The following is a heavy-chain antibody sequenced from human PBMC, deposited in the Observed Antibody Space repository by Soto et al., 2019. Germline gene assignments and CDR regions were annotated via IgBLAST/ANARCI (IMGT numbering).Heavy chain of an antibody. CDR1: GYTFTSYG. Sequence: ASVKVSCKASGYTFTSYGMTWVRQAPGQGLGWMGWISPYNGNTNYAQKLQGRVTMTIDTSTSTAYMELRSLRYDDTAVYYCAREWDYYASRTYSNWFDPWGQGTLVTVSS. CDR3: AREWDYYASRTYSNWFDP. J-gene: IGHJ5*02. V-gene: IGHV1-18*01. D-gene: IGHD3-10*01. CDR2: ISPYNGNT.